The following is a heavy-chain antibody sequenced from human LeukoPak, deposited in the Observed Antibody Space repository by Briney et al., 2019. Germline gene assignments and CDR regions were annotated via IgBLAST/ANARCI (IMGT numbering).Heavy chain of an antibody. J-gene: IGHJ4*02. CDR1: GFTFSSYS. CDR3: AGHARGSYLVH. Sequence: GGSLRLSCAASGFTFSSYSMNWVRRAPGRGLEWVSYISSSSTIYYAASVEGRFTISRDNAKNSLYLQMNSLRAEDTAIYYCAGHARGSYLVHWGQGILVTVST. D-gene: IGHD6-6*01. CDR2: ISSSSTI. V-gene: IGHV3-48*04.